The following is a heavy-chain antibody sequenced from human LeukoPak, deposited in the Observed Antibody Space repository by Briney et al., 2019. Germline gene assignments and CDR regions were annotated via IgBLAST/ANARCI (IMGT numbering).Heavy chain of an antibody. J-gene: IGHJ4*02. D-gene: IGHD4-17*01. Sequence: GGSLRLSCAASEFDFSTHAMTWVRQAPGKGLEWVSAISISGTKTYYADSVKGRFTISRDNSKSTLYLQMHSLRAEDTAVYYCANEIRPNDYWGQGTLVTVSS. CDR2: ISISGTKT. V-gene: IGHV3-23*01. CDR1: EFDFSTHA. CDR3: ANEIRPNDY.